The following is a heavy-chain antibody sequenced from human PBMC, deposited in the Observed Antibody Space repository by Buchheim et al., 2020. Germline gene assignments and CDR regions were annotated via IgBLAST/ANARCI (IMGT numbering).Heavy chain of an antibody. V-gene: IGHV4-31*03. CDR1: GVSISSGPFY. CDR2: IHYTGLA. Sequence: QVQLQESSPGLVKPSQTLSLTCTVSGVSISSGPFYWTWIRQQPGKGLEWIGYIHYTGLAYSSPSLSSRLSMSVDTSQKQFSLTLTAVTAADTAIYYCARDRGAHDYGPIDFWGQGAL. CDR3: ARDRGAHDYGPIDF. J-gene: IGHJ4*02. D-gene: IGHD4-17*01.